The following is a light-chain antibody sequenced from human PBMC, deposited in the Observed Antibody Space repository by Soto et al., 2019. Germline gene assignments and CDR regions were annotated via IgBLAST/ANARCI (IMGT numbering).Light chain of an antibody. CDR1: QTFNNY. Sequence: DIQMPQSPSSLSASVGDTVSITCRAGQTFNNYLNWYQHKPGKVPKLLIYAATALQSGVPSRFSASASGTDFTLTIINVQPEDCGTYYCQQIYTSQQTFGQGTKLEI. J-gene: IGKJ2*01. CDR2: AAT. V-gene: IGKV1-39*01. CDR3: QQIYTSQQT.